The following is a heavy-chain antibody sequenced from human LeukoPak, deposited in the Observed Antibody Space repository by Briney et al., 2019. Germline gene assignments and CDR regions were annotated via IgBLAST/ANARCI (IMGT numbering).Heavy chain of an antibody. Sequence: ASVKVSCKASGYTFTSYDINWVRQATGQGLEWMGWMNPNSGNTGYAQKFQGRVTITRNTSISTAYMELSSLRSEDTAVYYCARDGKSSSGQDYYYYMDVWGKGTTVTVSS. V-gene: IGHV1-8*03. D-gene: IGHD6-13*01. CDR1: GYTFTSYD. J-gene: IGHJ6*03. CDR2: MNPNSGNT. CDR3: ARDGKSSSGQDYYYYMDV.